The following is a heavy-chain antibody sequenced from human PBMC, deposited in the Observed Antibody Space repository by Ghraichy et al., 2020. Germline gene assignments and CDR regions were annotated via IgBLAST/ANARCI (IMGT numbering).Heavy chain of an antibody. CDR1: GGSISSSNYY. J-gene: IGHJ3*02. Sequence: SETLSLTCTVSGGSISSSNYYWGWIRQPPGKGLEWIGYVYYSGSTYYNPSLKSRVTISVDTSKKQFSLKRSSVTAADTAVYYCARGIAARYAFDTWGQGTMVTVSS. V-gene: IGHV4-39*01. D-gene: IGHD6-6*01. CDR2: VYYSGST. CDR3: ARGIAARYAFDT.